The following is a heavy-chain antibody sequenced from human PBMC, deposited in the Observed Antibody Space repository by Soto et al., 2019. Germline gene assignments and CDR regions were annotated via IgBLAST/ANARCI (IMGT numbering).Heavy chain of an antibody. J-gene: IGHJ5*02. CDR3: ARAGGYCDGGNCFNWFDP. Sequence: ETLSLTCTVSGGSISSDYWSWIRQPPGKGLEWISYVYYRGSTNYNPSLKSRVTTSVDTSKNQFSLTLSSVTAADTAVYYCARAGGYCDGGNCFNWFDPWGQGTRVTVS. CDR1: GGSISSDY. D-gene: IGHD2-15*01. CDR2: VYYRGST. V-gene: IGHV4-59*01.